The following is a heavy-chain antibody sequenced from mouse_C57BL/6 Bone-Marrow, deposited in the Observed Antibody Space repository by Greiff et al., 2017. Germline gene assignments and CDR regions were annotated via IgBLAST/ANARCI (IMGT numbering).Heavy chain of an antibody. D-gene: IGHD2-12*01. CDR3: ARTYYSPYFDY. CDR2: ISSGSSTI. CDR1: GFTFSDYG. V-gene: IGHV5-17*01. J-gene: IGHJ2*01. Sequence: EVKLVESGGGLVKPGGSLKLSCAASGFTFSDYGMHWVRQAPEKGLEWVAYISSGSSTIYYADTVKGRFTISRDNAKNTLCLQMTSLRSEDTAMYYCARTYYSPYFDYWGQGTTLTVSS.